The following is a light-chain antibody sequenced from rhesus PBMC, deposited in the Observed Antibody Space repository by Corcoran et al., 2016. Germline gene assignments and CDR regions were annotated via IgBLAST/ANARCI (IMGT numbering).Light chain of an antibody. V-gene: IGKV1S17*01. CDR2: AAS. Sequence: DIQMTQSPSSLSASVGARVTITCQASQDISNNLAWYQHQPGKVLRLLIYAASTLQRGVHSRFSGSGSGTDSTRTISSLQPEDCATYYCQHGYGFPFTVGPGTKLDI. CDR3: QHGYGFPFT. CDR1: QDISNN. J-gene: IGKJ3*01.